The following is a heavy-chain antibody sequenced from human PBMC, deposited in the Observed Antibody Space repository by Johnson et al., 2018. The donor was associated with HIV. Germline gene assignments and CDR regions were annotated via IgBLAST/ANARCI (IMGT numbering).Heavy chain of an antibody. CDR1: GFTFSSYG. CDR3: ARGQRATDI. J-gene: IGHJ3*02. V-gene: IGHV3-30*02. CDR2: IRYDGSNK. Sequence: QVQLVESGGGVVQPGGSLRLSCAASGFTFSSYGMHWVRQAPGKGLEWVAFIRYDGSNKYYVDSVEGRFSISRDNAQNSLFLQMSSLRPEDTAIYYCARGQRATDIWG.